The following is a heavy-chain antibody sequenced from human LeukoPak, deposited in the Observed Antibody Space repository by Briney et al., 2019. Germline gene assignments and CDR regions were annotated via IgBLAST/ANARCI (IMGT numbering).Heavy chain of an antibody. V-gene: IGHV1-2*06. CDR2: INPNTGDT. J-gene: IGHJ4*02. Sequence: ASVKVSCKASGYTLIGYYIHWVRQAPGQGLEWMGRINPNTGDTNYAQKFQGRVTVTRDTSISTAYMELTSLRSDDTAVYNCAREGGPVSSTVADYWGQGTLLTVSS. D-gene: IGHD5/OR15-5a*01. CDR1: GYTLIGYY. CDR3: AREGGPVSSTVADY.